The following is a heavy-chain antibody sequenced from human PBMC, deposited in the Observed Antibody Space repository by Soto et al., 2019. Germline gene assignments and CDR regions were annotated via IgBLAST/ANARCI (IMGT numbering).Heavy chain of an antibody. CDR3: AKLYCSDGTCDSRFDN. D-gene: IGHD2-15*01. Sequence: PGGSLRLSCAASGFTFSNYWMSWVRQAPGKGLEWVANINQDGSAEYYVASVKGRFTISRDNAKNSLYLQMNSPRDADTAVYYYAKLYCSDGTCDSRFDNWGQGTLVTVSS. J-gene: IGHJ4*02. V-gene: IGHV3-7*02. CDR1: GFTFSNYW. CDR2: INQDGSAE.